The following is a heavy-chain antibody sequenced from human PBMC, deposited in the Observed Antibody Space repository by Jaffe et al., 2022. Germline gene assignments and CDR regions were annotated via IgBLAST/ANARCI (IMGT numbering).Heavy chain of an antibody. CDR3: TGKHGSYYWYFDL. V-gene: IGHV3-49*04. Sequence: EVQLVESGGGLEQPGRSLRLSCTASGFTFGDYVMSWVRRAPGKGLEWVGLIRSKAYGGTTEYAASVKGRFTISRDDSKSIAYLQMNSLKTEDTAVYYCTGKHGSYYWYFDLWGRGSLVTVSS. J-gene: IGHJ2*01. CDR2: IRSKAYGGTT. D-gene: IGHD1-26*01. CDR1: GFTFGDYV.